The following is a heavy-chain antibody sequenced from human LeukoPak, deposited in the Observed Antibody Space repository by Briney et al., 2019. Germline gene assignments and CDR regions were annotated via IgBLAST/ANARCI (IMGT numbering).Heavy chain of an antibody. V-gene: IGHV3-21*01. D-gene: IGHD1-7*01. J-gene: IGHJ4*02. CDR3: ARAVSPGTTGFDY. CDR1: GFTFSSYS. Sequence: GGSLRLSCAASGFTFSSYSMNWVRQAPGKGLEWVSSISSSSSYIYYADSVKGRFTISRDNAKNSLYLQMNSLRAEDTAVYYCARAVSPGTTGFDYWGQGTLVTVSS. CDR2: ISSSSSYI.